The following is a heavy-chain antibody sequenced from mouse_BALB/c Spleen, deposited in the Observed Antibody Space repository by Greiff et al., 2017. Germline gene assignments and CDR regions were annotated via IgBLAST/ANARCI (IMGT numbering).Heavy chain of an antibody. J-gene: IGHJ2*01. Sequence: EVKLMESGGGLVQPGGSLRLSCATSGFTFTDYYMSWVRQPPGKALEWLGFIRNKANGYTTEYSASVKGRFTISRDNSQSILYLQMNTLRAEDSATYYCARDYGNYFDYWGQGTTLTVSS. CDR3: ARDYGNYFDY. CDR1: GFTFTDYY. D-gene: IGHD2-1*01. V-gene: IGHV7-3*02. CDR2: IRNKANGYTT.